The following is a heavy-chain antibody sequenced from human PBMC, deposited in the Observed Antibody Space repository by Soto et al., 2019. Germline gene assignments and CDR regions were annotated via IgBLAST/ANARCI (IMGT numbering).Heavy chain of an antibody. Sequence: GGSLRLSCAASGFTFSSYGMHWVRQAPGKGLEWVAVIWYDGSNKYYADSVKGRFTISRDNSKNTLYLQMNSLRAEDTAVYYCARVGYSSSSDYYYYYMDVWGKGTTVTVSS. CDR3: ARVGYSSSSDYYYYYMDV. D-gene: IGHD6-6*01. CDR2: IWYDGSNK. CDR1: GFTFSSYG. J-gene: IGHJ6*03. V-gene: IGHV3-33*01.